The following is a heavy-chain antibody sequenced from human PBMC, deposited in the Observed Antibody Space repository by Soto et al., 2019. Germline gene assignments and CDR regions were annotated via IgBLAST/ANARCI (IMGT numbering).Heavy chain of an antibody. J-gene: IGHJ6*02. V-gene: IGHV1-69*13. CDR2: IIPIFGTA. CDR1: GGTFSSYA. CDR3: AREDIVVVPASYYYYYGMDV. D-gene: IGHD2-2*01. Sequence: SVKVSCKASGGTFSSYAISWVRQAPGQGLEWMGGIIPIFGTANYAQKFQGRVTITAGESTSTAYMELSSLRSEDTAVYYCAREDIVVVPASYYYYYGMDVWGQGTTVTVSS.